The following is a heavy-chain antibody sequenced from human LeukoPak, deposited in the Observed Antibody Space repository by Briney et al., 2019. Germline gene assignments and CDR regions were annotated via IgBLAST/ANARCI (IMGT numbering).Heavy chain of an antibody. CDR3: VRSAFHAGSGNYYDY. V-gene: IGHV3-53*01. CDR2: IYSGGST. Sequence: GGSLRLSCAASGFTVSSNYMSWVRQAPGKGLEWVSVIYSGGSTYYADSVKGRFTISRDNSKNTLYLQMNSLRAEDTAVYYCVRSAFHAGSGNYYDYWGQGTLVTVSS. D-gene: IGHD3-22*01. J-gene: IGHJ4*02. CDR1: GFTVSSNY.